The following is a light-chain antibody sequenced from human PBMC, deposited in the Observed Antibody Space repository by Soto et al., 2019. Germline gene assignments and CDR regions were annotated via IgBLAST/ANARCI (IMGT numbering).Light chain of an antibody. J-gene: IGLJ2*01. CDR2: EVS. CDR1: SSDVGGYKY. Sequence: QSVLTQPASVSGSPGQSITISCTGTSSDVGGYKYVSWYQQHPGKAPKLMIYEVSNRPSGVSNRFSGSKSGNTASLTISGLQAEDEADYYCSSYTTGRTGLFGGGTKLTVL. V-gene: IGLV2-14*01. CDR3: SSYTTGRTGL.